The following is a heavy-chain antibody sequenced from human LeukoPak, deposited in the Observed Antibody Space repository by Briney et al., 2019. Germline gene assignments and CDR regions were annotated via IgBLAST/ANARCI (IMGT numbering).Heavy chain of an antibody. CDR3: ARDPLGGLWSGSHDAFDI. D-gene: IGHD3-3*01. CDR2: IYYNEIT. Sequence: SETLSLTCTVSGASVNSDDYYWSWIRQPPGKGLEWIGYIYYNEITFYNPSLKSRATISVDTSKNQFSLKLSSVTAADTAVYYCARDPLGGLWSGSHDAFDIWGQGTMVTVSS. CDR1: GASVNSDDYY. J-gene: IGHJ3*02. V-gene: IGHV4-30-4*01.